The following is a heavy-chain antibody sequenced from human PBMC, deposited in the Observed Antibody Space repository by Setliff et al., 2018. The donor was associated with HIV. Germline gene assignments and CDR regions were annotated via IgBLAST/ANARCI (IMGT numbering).Heavy chain of an antibody. CDR1: GYTFSNDG. CDR3: ARLGSGWSDSYYYAMDI. Sequence: ASVKVSCKASGYTFSNDGISWVRQAPGQGLEWMGWISPNFGHTKYAQKFLDRVTMTIDTATSRAYMELRSLRSDDTAVYFCARLGSGWSDSYYYAMDIWGQGTTVTVSS. D-gene: IGHD6-19*01. J-gene: IGHJ6*02. V-gene: IGHV1-18*01. CDR2: ISPNFGHT.